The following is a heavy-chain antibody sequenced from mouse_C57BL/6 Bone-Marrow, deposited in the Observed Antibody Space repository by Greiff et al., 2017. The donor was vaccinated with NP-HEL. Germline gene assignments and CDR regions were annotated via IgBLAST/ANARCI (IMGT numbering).Heavy chain of an antibody. CDR1: GYTFTSYW. CDR2: INPNNGGT. CDR3: ARDSGYAFDY. D-gene: IGHD3-2*02. J-gene: IGHJ2*01. V-gene: IGHV1-53*01. Sequence: VQLQQPGTELVKPGASVKLSCKASGYTFTSYWMHWLKQRPGQGLEWIGNINPNNGGTNDYEKFKTKATLTVDKSSSTAYMQLSSLTSEDSAVYYCARDSGYAFDYWGQGTTLTVSS.